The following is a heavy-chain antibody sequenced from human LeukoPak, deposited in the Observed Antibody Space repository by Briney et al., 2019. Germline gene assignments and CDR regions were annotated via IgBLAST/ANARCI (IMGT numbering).Heavy chain of an antibody. J-gene: IGHJ4*02. D-gene: IGHD6-19*01. CDR1: GGTFSSYG. CDR2: IIPILNIA. Sequence: ASVKVSCKASGGTFSSYGTIWVRQAPGQGLEWMGRIIPILNIADYSQKFQGRVTITADTSTSTAYMELSSLRSEDTAVYYCASSDSSGFGTGPADYWGQGTLVTVSS. V-gene: IGHV1-69*04. CDR3: ASSDSSGFGTGPADY.